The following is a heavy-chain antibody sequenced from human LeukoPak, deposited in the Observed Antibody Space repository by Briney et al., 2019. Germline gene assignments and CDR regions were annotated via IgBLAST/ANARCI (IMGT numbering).Heavy chain of an antibody. CDR2: IYYSGST. J-gene: IGHJ4*02. CDR1: GGSVRSGSFY. CDR3: ARGGRIAVAGRLDY. D-gene: IGHD6-19*01. Sequence: SETLSLTCTVSGGSVRSGSFYWSWIRQPPGKGLEWIGYIYYSGSTTYNPSLKSRLTISVDTSKNQFSLKLSSVTAAGTAVYYCARGGRIAVAGRLDYWGQGTLVTVSS. V-gene: IGHV4-61*01.